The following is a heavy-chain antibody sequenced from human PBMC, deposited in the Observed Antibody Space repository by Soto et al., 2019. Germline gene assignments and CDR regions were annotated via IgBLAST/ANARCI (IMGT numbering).Heavy chain of an antibody. D-gene: IGHD3-10*01. J-gene: IGHJ4*02. Sequence: QVQLQQSGPGLVKPSQTLSLTCTISGDSVSSNTAGWYWIRQSPSRGLEWLGRTYYRSKWYNDYAVFGKSRIIINPDTSKNQFSLQLSSVTPADTAVYYCERGEEGSGRIFDYWGQGTLVTVSS. CDR1: GDSVSSNTAG. V-gene: IGHV6-1*01. CDR2: TYYRSKWYN. CDR3: ERGEEGSGRIFDY.